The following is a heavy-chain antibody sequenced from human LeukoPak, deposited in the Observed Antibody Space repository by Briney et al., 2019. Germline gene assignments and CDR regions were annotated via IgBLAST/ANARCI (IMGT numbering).Heavy chain of an antibody. CDR2: INWNGGST. J-gene: IGHJ4*02. CDR3: ARVAVVPAASYYFDY. Sequence: PGGSLRLSCAASGFTFDDYGMSWVRQAPGKGLEWVSGINWNGGSTGYADSVKGRFTISRDNAKNSLYLQMNSLRAEDTALYYCARVAVVPAASYYFDYWGQGTLVTVSS. CDR1: GFTFDDYG. V-gene: IGHV3-20*04. D-gene: IGHD2-2*01.